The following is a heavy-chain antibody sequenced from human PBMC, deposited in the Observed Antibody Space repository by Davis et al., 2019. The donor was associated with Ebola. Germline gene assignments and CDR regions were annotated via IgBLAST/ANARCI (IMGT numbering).Heavy chain of an antibody. V-gene: IGHV3-23*01. CDR1: GFTFSSYA. CDR2: ISGSGGST. CDR3: AKQWYSSGWYYYYGMDV. Sequence: GGSLRLSCAASGFTFSSYAMSWVRQAPGKGLEWVSAISGSGGSTYYADFVKGRFTISRDNSKNTLYLQMNSLRAEDTAVYYCAKQWYSSGWYYYYGMDVWGQGTTVTVSS. J-gene: IGHJ6*02. D-gene: IGHD6-19*01.